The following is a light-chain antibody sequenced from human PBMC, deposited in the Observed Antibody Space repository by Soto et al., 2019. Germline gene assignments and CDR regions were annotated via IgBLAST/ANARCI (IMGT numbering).Light chain of an antibody. V-gene: IGKV1-33*01. CDR2: DAS. CDR3: QQYDTLPLT. J-gene: IGKJ4*01. CDR1: QDINNY. Sequence: DIQLTQTPSTLSATVGDEVTITCQASQDINNYLNWYQQKPGKAPKLLIYDASNLETGVPSRFSGSGSGTDFTFTISGLQPGDIATYYCQQYDTLPLTFGGGTKVDIK.